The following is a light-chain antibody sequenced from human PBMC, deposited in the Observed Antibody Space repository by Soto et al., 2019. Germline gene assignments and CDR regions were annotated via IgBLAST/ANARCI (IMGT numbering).Light chain of an antibody. CDR3: QQYGSSQFT. Sequence: EIVLTQSPGTLSLSPGERATLSCRASQSVSSSYLAWYQQKPGQAPRLLIYGASSRATGIPDRFSGSGSGTAFTLIISRLEPEDFAVYYCQQYGSSQFTFGPGTKVDIK. CDR2: GAS. CDR1: QSVSSSY. J-gene: IGKJ3*01. V-gene: IGKV3-20*01.